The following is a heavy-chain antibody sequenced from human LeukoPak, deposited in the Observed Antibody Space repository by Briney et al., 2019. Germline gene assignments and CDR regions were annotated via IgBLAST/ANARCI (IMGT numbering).Heavy chain of an antibody. V-gene: IGHV4-39*01. Sequence: PSETLSLTCTVSGGSISSSSYYWGWIRQPPGKGLEWIGSIYYSGSTYYNPSLKSRVTISVDTSKNQFSLKLSSVTAADTAVYYCARINYYDSSGYYGLLNWFDPWGQGTLVTVSS. D-gene: IGHD3-22*01. CDR1: GGSISSSSYY. CDR3: ARINYYDSSGYYGLLNWFDP. J-gene: IGHJ5*02. CDR2: IYYSGST.